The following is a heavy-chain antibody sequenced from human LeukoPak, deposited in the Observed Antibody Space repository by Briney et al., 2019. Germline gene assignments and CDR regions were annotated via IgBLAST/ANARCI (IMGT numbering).Heavy chain of an antibody. CDR3: ARFGSGSYLY. J-gene: IGHJ4*02. D-gene: IGHD3-10*01. CDR2: ISSSSSYI. V-gene: IGHV3-21*01. Sequence: PGRSLRLSCAASGFTFDDYAMHWVRHAPGKGLEWVSSISSSSSYIYYADSVKGRFTISRDNAKNSLYLQMNSLRAEDTAVYYCARFGSGSYLYWGQGTLVTVSS. CDR1: GFTFDDYA.